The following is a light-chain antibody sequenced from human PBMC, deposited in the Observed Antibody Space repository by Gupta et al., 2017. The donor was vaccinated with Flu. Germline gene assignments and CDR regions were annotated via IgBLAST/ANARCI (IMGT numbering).Light chain of an antibody. CDR3: QSYYDLLGVLI. J-gene: IGLJ2*01. CDR1: SSNIAAGFE. CDR2: VDN. Sequence: QSVLTQPPSVSGAPGQRVTISCAGTSSNIAAGFEVHWYQQLPGAVPKLLIYVDNPRPSGVSDRFSASRSATSASLAISGLQADDEADYYCQSYYDLLGVLIFGGGTRLTVL. V-gene: IGLV1-40*01.